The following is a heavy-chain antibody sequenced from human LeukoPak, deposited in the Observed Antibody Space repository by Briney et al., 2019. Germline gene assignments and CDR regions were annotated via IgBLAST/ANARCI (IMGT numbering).Heavy chain of an antibody. V-gene: IGHV3-23*01. Sequence: PGGSLRLSCAASGFTFSSYAMHWVRQAPGKGLEWVSAISGSGGSTYYADSVKGRFTISRDNSKNTLYLQMNSLRAEDTAVYYCAKDFRFYVRAWPPWFDPWGQGTLVTVSS. D-gene: IGHD3-16*01. CDR2: ISGSGGST. CDR1: GFTFSSYA. CDR3: AKDFRFYVRAWPPWFDP. J-gene: IGHJ5*02.